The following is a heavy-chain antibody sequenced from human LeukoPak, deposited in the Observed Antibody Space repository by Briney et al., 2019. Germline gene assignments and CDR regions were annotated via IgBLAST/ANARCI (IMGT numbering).Heavy chain of an antibody. CDR2: INHSGST. D-gene: IGHD3-22*01. CDR1: GGSFSGYY. V-gene: IGHV4-34*01. Sequence: SETLSLTCAVYGGSFSGYYWSWIRQPPGKGLEWIGEINHSGSTHNNPSLKSRVTMSVDWSKNQVSLKLSSVTAADTAVYYGARAFSYDLNCFDPWGQGTLVTVSS. CDR3: ARAFSYDLNCFDP. J-gene: IGHJ5*02.